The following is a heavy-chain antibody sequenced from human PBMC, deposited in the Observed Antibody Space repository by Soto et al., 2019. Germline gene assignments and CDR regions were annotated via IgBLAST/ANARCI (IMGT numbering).Heavy chain of an antibody. V-gene: IGHV3-7*05. CDR2: ITEDGSQK. J-gene: IGHJ4*02. D-gene: IGHD2-15*01. Sequence: EVQLVESGGGLVQPGGSLRLSCAASGFTFSGYWMNWVRQAPGKGLEGVATITEDGSQKYYVDSVKGPFTISRDNTKNSLFLQTNSLRAEDTAVYYCAIGSWSGGICHRGYRGQVTLVNV. CDR3: AIGSWSGGICHRGY. CDR1: GFTFSGYW.